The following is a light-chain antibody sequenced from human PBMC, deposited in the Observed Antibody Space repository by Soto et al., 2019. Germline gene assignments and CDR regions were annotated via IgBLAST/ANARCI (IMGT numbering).Light chain of an antibody. V-gene: IGKV3-20*01. CDR3: QQYGSSPLT. J-gene: IGKJ4*01. CDR2: GAS. Sequence: EIVLTQSPGTLSLSPGERATLSCSASQSVSSSYLSWYQHKPGQAPRLLLYGASSRATGIPDRFSGSGSGTDFTLTISRLEPEDFEVYYGQQYGSSPLTFGGGTNVEIK. CDR1: QSVSSSY.